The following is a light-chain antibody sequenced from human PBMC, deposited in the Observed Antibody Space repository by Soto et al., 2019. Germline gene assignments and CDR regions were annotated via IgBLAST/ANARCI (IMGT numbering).Light chain of an antibody. CDR1: HTISSSY. CDR2: GIS. V-gene: IGKV3-20*01. J-gene: IGKJ1*01. Sequence: EIVLTQSPGTLSLSPGERATLSGRASHTISSSYLAWYQQKPGQAPRLLMYGISRRATGIPDRFSGSGSGTDFNLTITRLEPEDFAVYYCQQYVTSSPRTFGQGTKVEIK. CDR3: QQYVTSSPRT.